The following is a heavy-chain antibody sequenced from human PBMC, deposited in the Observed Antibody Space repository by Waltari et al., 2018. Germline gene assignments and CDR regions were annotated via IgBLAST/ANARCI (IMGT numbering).Heavy chain of an antibody. CDR1: GGTFSSYA. CDR2: ISPSFGTA. CDR3: ASMGVYSREYWYFDL. Sequence: QVQLVQSGAEVKKPGSSVKVSCKASGGTFSSYAISCVRQDPGQGLEWMGGISPSFGTANYGQKFQGRVTITADESTSTAYMALSSLRSEDTAVYYCASMGVYSREYWYFDLWGRGTLVTVSS. J-gene: IGHJ2*01. D-gene: IGHD6-13*01. V-gene: IGHV1-69*12.